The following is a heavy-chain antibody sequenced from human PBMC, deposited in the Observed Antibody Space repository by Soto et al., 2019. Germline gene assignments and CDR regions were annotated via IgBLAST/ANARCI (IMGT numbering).Heavy chain of an antibody. Sequence: QVQLVQSGAEVKKPGASVKVSCKTSGYTFRSYGFSWVRQAPGQGLEWIGWISGYNGNTNYAQRFQGRVTMTTDTSTSPAYMELRSLRSDDTAVYYCAREGQRGYWGQVTLCTVS. CDR3: AREGQRGY. CDR2: ISGYNGNT. D-gene: IGHD6-25*01. V-gene: IGHV1-18*01. CDR1: GYTFRSYG. J-gene: IGHJ4*02.